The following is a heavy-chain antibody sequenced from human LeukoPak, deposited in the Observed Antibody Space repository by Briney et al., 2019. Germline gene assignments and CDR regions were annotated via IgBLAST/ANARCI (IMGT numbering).Heavy chain of an antibody. J-gene: IGHJ4*02. CDR1: PYSFTTYW. D-gene: IGHD5-12*01. V-gene: IGHV5-51*01. CDR2: IYPGDSDT. Sequence: GESLQSYCNGYPYSFTTYWIGWVRPMTGKGLEWMGIIYPGDSDTRDSPYSQGQVNTPAPKPISTAYLQWSSMKASDTTMYYCARLSSGYDFYYWGQGTLVTVSS. CDR3: ARLSSGYDFYY.